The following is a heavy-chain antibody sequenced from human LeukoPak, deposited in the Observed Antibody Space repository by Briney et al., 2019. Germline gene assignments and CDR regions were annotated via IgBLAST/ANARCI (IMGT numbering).Heavy chain of an antibody. Sequence: SETLSLTCTVSGGSISSYYWSWIRQPPGKGLEWIGYIYNSGSSNYNPSLKSRATISVDTSNNQFSLRLSSVTAADTAVYYYARQLYSGFNYFDYWGQGTLVTVSS. V-gene: IGHV4-59*08. D-gene: IGHD6-6*01. CDR3: ARQLYSGFNYFDY. J-gene: IGHJ4*02. CDR1: GGSISSYY. CDR2: IYNSGSS.